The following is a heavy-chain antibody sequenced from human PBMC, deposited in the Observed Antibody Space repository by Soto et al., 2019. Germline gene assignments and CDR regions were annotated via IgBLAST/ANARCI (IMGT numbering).Heavy chain of an antibody. D-gene: IGHD3-10*01. CDR3: ARDLDGSGSYYTNY. CDR1: GYSFSSDG. V-gene: IGHV1-18*01. CDR2: ISPYKGNT. J-gene: IGHJ4*02. Sequence: ASVKVSCKTSGYSFSSDGISWVRQAPGQGLEWMGWISPYKGNTYYAQRLQGRVTMTTDTSTSTAYMELRSLRSDDTAVYFCARDLDGSGSYYTNYWGQGTLVTGS.